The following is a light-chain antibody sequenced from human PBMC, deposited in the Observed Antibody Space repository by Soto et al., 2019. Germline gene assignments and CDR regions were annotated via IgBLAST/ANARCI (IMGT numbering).Light chain of an antibody. V-gene: IGKV3-20*01. J-gene: IGKJ3*01. CDR1: QSINSRY. CDR2: GSS. Sequence: EIVLTQSPGTLSLSPGERATLSCRASQSINSRYLAWYQQKPGKAPRLLIYGSSSSATGIPDRFSGSGSGTDFTPTSSSLEPEDFAVYYCQQLGSSPGFTFGPGTKVYSK. CDR3: QQLGSSPGFT.